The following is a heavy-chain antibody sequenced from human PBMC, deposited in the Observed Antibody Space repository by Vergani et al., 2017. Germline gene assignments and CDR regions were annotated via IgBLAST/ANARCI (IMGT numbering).Heavy chain of an antibody. J-gene: IGHJ4*02. D-gene: IGHD5-24*01. V-gene: IGHV4-34*01. CDR3: ARPGYKAWSAFDY. CDR1: GGSFSGYY. Sequence: QVQLQQWGAGLLKPSETLSLTCAVSGGSFSGYYWSWIRQPPGKGLEWIGEINHSRSTNYNPSLKSRVTISVDTSKNQFSLKLSSVTAADTAVYYCARPGYKAWSAFDYWGQGTLVTVSS. CDR2: INHSRST.